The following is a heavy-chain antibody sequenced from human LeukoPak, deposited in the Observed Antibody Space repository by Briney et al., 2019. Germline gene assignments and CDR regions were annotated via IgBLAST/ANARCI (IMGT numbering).Heavy chain of an antibody. CDR1: GFTFSSYW. Sequence: PGGSLRLSCAASGFTFSSYWMSWVRQAPGKGLEWVANIKQDGSEKYYVDSVKGRFTISRDNAKNSLYLQMNSLRAEDTAVYYCARALRYFDFPGDGMDVWGQGTTVTVSS. V-gene: IGHV3-7*01. D-gene: IGHD3-9*01. CDR3: ARALRYFDFPGDGMDV. CDR2: IKQDGSEK. J-gene: IGHJ6*02.